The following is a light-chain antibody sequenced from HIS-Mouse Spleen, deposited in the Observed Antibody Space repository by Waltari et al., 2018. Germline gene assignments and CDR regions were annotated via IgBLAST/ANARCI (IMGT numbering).Light chain of an antibody. J-gene: IGLJ1*01. CDR1: SSDVGGYTS. CDR3: CSYAGSYTYV. CDR2: DVS. Sequence: QSALTQPRSVSGSPGQSVTIPCTGPSSDVGGYTSVPWYQQHPCKAPKLMISDVSKRPSGVPDRFSGSKSGNTASLTISGLQAEDEADYYCCSYAGSYTYVFGTGTKVTVL. V-gene: IGLV2-11*01.